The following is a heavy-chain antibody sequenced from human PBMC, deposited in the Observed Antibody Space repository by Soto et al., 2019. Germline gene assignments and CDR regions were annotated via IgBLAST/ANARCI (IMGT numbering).Heavy chain of an antibody. CDR1: GGSISSYY. V-gene: IGHV4-59*08. CDR2: IYYSGST. Sequence: SETLSLTCTVSGGSISSYYGSWIRQPPGKGLEWIGYIYYSGSTNYNPSLKSRVTISVDTSKNQFSLKLSSVTAADTAVYYCGVMYYDFWSATRYMDVWGKGTTVTVSS. CDR3: GVMYYDFWSATRYMDV. J-gene: IGHJ6*03. D-gene: IGHD3-3*01.